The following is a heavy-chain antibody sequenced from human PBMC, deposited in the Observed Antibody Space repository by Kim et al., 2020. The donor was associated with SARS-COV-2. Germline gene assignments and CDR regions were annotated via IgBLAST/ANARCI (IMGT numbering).Heavy chain of an antibody. J-gene: IGHJ4*02. D-gene: IGHD2-15*01. CDR2: ISGSAGST. Sequence: GGSLRLSCAASGFTFSSYAMSWVRQAPGKGLEWVSAISGSAGSTYYGDSVKGRFTISRDNSKNTLSLQMNSLRAEDTAVYYCSKHALGYCSGGSCSPFDYWGQGTLVTVSS. CDR1: GFTFSSYA. V-gene: IGHV3-23*01. CDR3: SKHALGYCSGGSCSPFDY.